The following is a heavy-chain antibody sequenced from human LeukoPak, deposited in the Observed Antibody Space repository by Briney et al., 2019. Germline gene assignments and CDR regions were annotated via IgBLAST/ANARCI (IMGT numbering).Heavy chain of an antibody. CDR3: VGYNYNLRFDY. V-gene: IGHV3-33*01. CDR1: GFTFSNYD. CDR2: IWYDGSNK. D-gene: IGHD1-1*01. Sequence: GRSLRLSCAASGFTFSNYDMNWVRQAPGKGLELVAVIWYDGSNKYYADSVKGRFTISRDNSKNTLYLQMNSLRAEDTAVYYCVGYNYNLRFDYWGQGTLVTVSS. J-gene: IGHJ4*02.